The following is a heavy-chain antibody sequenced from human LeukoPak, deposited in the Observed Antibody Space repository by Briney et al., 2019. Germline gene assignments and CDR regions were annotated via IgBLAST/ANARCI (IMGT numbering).Heavy chain of an antibody. CDR1: GYTFTSYG. J-gene: IGHJ3*02. CDR3: ARDSPYCSGGNCYSNDAFDI. D-gene: IGHD2-15*01. CDR2: ISAYNGNT. Sequence: ASVKVSCKASGYTFTSYGISWVRQAPGQGLEWMGWISAYNGNTNYAQKLQGRVTMTTDTSTSTAYMELRSLRSDDTAVYYCARDSPYCSGGNCYSNDAFDIWGQGTMVTVSS. V-gene: IGHV1-18*01.